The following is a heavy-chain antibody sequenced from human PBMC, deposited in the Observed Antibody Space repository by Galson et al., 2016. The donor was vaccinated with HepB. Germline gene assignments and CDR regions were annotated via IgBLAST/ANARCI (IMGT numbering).Heavy chain of an antibody. D-gene: IGHD1-1*01. CDR2: IDWDDNK. CDR3: ARSTSVASFDY. V-gene: IGHV2-70*13. CDR1: GFSLSTRGTC. Sequence: PALVKPTQTLTLTCTFSGFSLSTRGTCVSWIRQPPGKALEWLALIDWDDNKYNSTSLKTRLTISKGTSENQVVLRMTDMDPVDTGTYFCARSTSVASFDYRGQGILVSVSS. J-gene: IGHJ4*02.